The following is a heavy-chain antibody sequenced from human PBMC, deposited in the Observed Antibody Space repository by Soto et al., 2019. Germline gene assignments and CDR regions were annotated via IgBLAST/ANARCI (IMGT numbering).Heavy chain of an antibody. Sequence: QITLKESGPTLVKPTQTLTLTCTFSGFSLSSSAVGVGWIRQPPGKALEWLALIYWDDDKRYSPSLKSRLTITKDTSKNQVVLTMTNMDPVDTATYYCAHRLRHPSIYGAVLFDYWGHGTLVTVSS. CDR1: GFSLSSSAVG. J-gene: IGHJ4*01. V-gene: IGHV2-5*02. CDR2: IYWDDDK. D-gene: IGHD4-17*01. CDR3: AHRLRHPSIYGAVLFDY.